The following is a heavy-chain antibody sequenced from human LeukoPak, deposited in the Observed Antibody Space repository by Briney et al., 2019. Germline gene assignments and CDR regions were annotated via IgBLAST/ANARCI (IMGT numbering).Heavy chain of an antibody. D-gene: IGHD4-23*01. V-gene: IGHV4-61*02. CDR2: IHTSGRT. CDR3: ARDQWGGNYIHDAFDI. J-gene: IGHJ3*02. Sequence: SETLSPTCTVSGGSISGGSDYWSWIRQPAGKGLEWIGRIHTSGRTNYNPSLKSRVTISVDTSKNQFSLKLSSVTAADTAVYCARDQWGGNYIHDAFDIWGQGTMVTVSS. CDR1: GGSISGGSDY.